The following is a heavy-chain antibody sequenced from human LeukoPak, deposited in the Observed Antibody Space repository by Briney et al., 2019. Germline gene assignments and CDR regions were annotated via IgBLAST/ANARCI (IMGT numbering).Heavy chain of an antibody. CDR2: IDPRDSYI. CDR3: ARHFNQYHDSGSYYSNYWYFDL. D-gene: IGHD3-10*01. J-gene: IGHJ2*01. V-gene: IGHV5-10-1*01. Sequence: GESLQISCQGSVYSFSNNWISWVRQMPGKGLEWMGRIDPRDSYITYSPSFQGHVTISVDKSITTAYLQWSTLKASDTATYYCARHFNQYHDSGSYYSNYWYFDLWGRGTLVTVSS. CDR1: VYSFSNNW.